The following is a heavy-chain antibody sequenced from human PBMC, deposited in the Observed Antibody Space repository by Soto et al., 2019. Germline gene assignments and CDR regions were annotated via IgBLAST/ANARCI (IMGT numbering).Heavy chain of an antibody. D-gene: IGHD5-12*01. CDR3: ARSHIVPRLFMYPYDY. Sequence: PSETLSLTCTVSGGSISSYYWSWIRQPPGKGLEWIGYIYYSGSTNYNPSLKSRVTISVDTSKNQFSLKLSSVTAADTAAYYCARSHIVPRLFMYPYDYWGQGTLVTVSS. CDR1: GGSISSYY. V-gene: IGHV4-59*08. CDR2: IYYSGST. J-gene: IGHJ4*02.